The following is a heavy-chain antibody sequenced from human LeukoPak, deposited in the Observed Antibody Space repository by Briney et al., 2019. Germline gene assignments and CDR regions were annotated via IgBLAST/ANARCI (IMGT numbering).Heavy chain of an antibody. CDR2: IIPVFGKA. V-gene: IGHV1-69*05. CDR1: GGTFSNYS. Sequence: SVNVSCKASGGTFSNYSISWVRQAPGQGLEWMGGIIPVFGKANYAQKFQGRVTITTDESTSTAYMELSSLRSDDTAVYYCARGGLGELTLDYWGQGTLVTVSS. J-gene: IGHJ4*02. D-gene: IGHD3-16*01. CDR3: ARGGLGELTLDY.